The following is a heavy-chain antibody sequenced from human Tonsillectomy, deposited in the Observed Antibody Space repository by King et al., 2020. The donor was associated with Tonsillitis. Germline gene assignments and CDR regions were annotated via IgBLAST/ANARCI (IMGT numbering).Heavy chain of an antibody. V-gene: IGHV3-23*04. J-gene: IGHJ4*02. D-gene: IGHD3-3*01. CDR2: ITGSGGST. CDR3: AKDRDTFFDFWSGYSDFDY. Sequence: VQLVESGGGLVQPGGSLRLSCAASGFIFTSYAMSWVRQAPGKGLEWVSTITGSGGSTYYADSVQGRFTISRDNSKETLYLQMSGLRAEDTAVYYCAKDRDTFFDFWSGYSDFDYWGQGTLVTVSS. CDR1: GFIFTSYA.